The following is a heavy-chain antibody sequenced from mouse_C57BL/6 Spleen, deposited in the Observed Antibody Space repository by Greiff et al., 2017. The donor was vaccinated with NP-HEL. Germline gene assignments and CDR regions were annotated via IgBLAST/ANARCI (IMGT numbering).Heavy chain of an antibody. V-gene: IGHV1-18*01. CDR3: ARRRGGNLSMDY. Sequence: VQLQQSGPELVKPGASVKIPCKASGYTFTDYNMDWVKQSHGKSLEWIGDINPNNGGTIYNQKFKGKATLTVDKSSSTAYMELRSLTSEDTAVYYCARRRGGNLSMDYWGQGTSVTVSS. CDR2: INPNNGGT. D-gene: IGHD1-1*02. CDR1: GYTFTDYN. J-gene: IGHJ4*01.